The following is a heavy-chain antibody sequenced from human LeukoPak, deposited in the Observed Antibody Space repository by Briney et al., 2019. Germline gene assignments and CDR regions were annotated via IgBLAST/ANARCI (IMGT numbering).Heavy chain of an antibody. Sequence: SETLSLTCTVSGGSISSSSYYWGWIRQPPGRGLEWIGSIYYSGSTYYNPSLKSRVTMSVDTSKNQFSLKLSSVTAADTAVYYCARFWVTTAFDIWGQGTMVTVSS. V-gene: IGHV4-39*07. J-gene: IGHJ3*02. CDR1: GGSISSSSYY. CDR2: IYYSGST. CDR3: ARFWVTTAFDI. D-gene: IGHD4-11*01.